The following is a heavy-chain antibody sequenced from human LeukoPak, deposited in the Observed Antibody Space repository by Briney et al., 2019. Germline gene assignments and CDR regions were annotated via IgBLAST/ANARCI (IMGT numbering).Heavy chain of an antibody. CDR3: AKLTTGWFEDF. D-gene: IGHD2-8*02. Sequence: GGSLRLSCAATGFTLISYSMTWVRQAPGKGLEWVSAIRASDSNTFYADSVKGRFTISRDSSKNPLYLQMNDLRDEDTAVYYCAKLTTGWFEDFWGQGTLVTVSS. CDR2: IRASDSNT. V-gene: IGHV3-23*01. CDR1: GFTLISYS. J-gene: IGHJ4*02.